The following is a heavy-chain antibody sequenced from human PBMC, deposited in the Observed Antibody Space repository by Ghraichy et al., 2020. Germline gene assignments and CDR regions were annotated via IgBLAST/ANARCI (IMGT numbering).Heavy chain of an antibody. CDR3: ARVDYESGVQFDF. V-gene: IGHV3-30*04. J-gene: IGHJ4*01. CDR1: GFTLNDYT. D-gene: IGHD3-22*01. CDR2: ITDSGKNE. Sequence: GGSLRLSCVASGFTLNDYTMHWVRQTPGKGLEWVALITDSGKNEHYADSVRGRFTISRDSSKNTLYLQMDSLRPEDTAVYYCARVDYESGVQFDFWGDGTLVTASS.